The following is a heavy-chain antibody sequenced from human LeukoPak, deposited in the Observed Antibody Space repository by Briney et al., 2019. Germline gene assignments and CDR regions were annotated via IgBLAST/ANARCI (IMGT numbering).Heavy chain of an antibody. CDR3: ARRRIFGLGANYGMDV. J-gene: IGHJ6*02. Sequence: SETLSLTCTVSGGSISSSSYYWGWIRQPPGKGLEWIGSIYYSGSTYYNPSLKSRVTISVDTSKNQFSLKLNSVTAADTAVYYCARRRIFGLGANYGMDVWGQGTTVTVSS. V-gene: IGHV4-39*01. CDR2: IYYSGST. D-gene: IGHD3-3*01. CDR1: GGSISSSSYY.